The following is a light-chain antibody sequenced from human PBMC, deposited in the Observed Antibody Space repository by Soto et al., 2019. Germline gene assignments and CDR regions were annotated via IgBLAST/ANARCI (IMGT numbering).Light chain of an antibody. CDR1: QSISNY. J-gene: IGKJ2*01. V-gene: IGKV1-39*01. CDR2: AAS. Sequence: DIQMTQSPSPLSASVGDRVTITCRASQSISNYLNWYQQKPGKAPNLLIYAASTLQRGVPSRISGNGSGTDFTLTISSLQPEHFATYFCQQSYSIPYTFGQGTKLEIK. CDR3: QQSYSIPYT.